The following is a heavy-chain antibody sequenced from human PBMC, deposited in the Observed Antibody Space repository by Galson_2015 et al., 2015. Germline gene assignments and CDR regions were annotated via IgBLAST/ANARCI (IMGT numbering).Heavy chain of an antibody. V-gene: IGHV3-9*01. CDR3: AKDMGDGVVVVKPYYYYYGMDV. CDR1: GFTFDDYA. D-gene: IGHD3-22*01. Sequence: SLRLSCAASGFTFDDYAMHWVRQAPGKGLEWVSGISWNSGSMGYADSVKGRFTISRDNAKNSLYLQMNSLRAEDTALYYCAKDMGDGVVVVKPYYYYYGMDVWGQGTTVTVSS. J-gene: IGHJ6*02. CDR2: ISWNSGSM.